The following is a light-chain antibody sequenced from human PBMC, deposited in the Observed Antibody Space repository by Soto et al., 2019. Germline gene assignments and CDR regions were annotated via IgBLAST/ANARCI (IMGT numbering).Light chain of an antibody. CDR3: RQRSTWPPYT. V-gene: IGKV3-11*01. CDR2: DAS. CDR1: QSVSSS. Sequence: IVVTQAPATLSLSPGERATLACRAIQSVSSSLSCYQQNPCQAPSLLIYDASNRATGIPARFSGSGYGTDFTLNISSLGPEDFAVYLCRQRSTWPPYTSAKRTNLHIK. J-gene: IGKJ2*01.